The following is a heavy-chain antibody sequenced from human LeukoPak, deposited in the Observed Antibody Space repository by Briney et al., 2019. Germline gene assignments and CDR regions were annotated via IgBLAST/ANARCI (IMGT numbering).Heavy chain of an antibody. D-gene: IGHD3-22*01. J-gene: IGHJ6*03. CDR2: IYYRGNT. CDR1: GSSISSYY. V-gene: IGHV4-59*01. Sequence: PSETLSLTCFVSGSSISSYYWIWIRQPPGKGLEWIGYIYYRGNTNYNPSLKSRITISPDTSKNQFSLRLSSVTAADTAVYHCARGIYDRSGFSYYYYHMDVWGKGTTVTVSS. CDR3: ARGIYDRSGFSYYYYHMDV.